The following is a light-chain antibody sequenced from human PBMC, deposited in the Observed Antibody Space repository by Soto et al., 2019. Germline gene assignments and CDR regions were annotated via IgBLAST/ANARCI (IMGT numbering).Light chain of an antibody. V-gene: IGKV1-8*01. CDR3: QHYNSYPWT. CDR1: QGISSY. CDR2: GAS. Sequence: AIRMTQSPSSFSASTGDRVTITCRASQGISSYLAWYKQRPGEPPKLLIYGASTLQSGVPSRFSGSGSGTDFTLTISCLQSEDFATYYRQHYNSYPWTFGQGTKIEIK. J-gene: IGKJ1*01.